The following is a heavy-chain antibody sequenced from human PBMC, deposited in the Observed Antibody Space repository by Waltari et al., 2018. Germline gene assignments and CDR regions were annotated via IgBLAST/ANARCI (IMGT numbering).Heavy chain of an antibody. Sequence: QVQLVQSGAEVKKPGSSVKVSCKASGGTFSSYAISWVRQAPGQGLEWMGGIIPIFGTANYAQKFQGRVTITADESTSTAYMELSSLRSEDTAVYYCASPQEETAMVMFLRHRGYYYYGMDVWGQGTTVTVSS. D-gene: IGHD5-18*01. J-gene: IGHJ6*02. CDR1: GGTFSSYA. V-gene: IGHV1-69*12. CDR3: ASPQEETAMVMFLRHRGYYYYGMDV. CDR2: IIPIFGTA.